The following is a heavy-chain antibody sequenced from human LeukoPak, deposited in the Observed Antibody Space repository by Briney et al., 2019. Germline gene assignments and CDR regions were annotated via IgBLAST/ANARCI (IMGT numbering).Heavy chain of an antibody. CDR2: ISSSSSYI. CDR1: GFTFSSYS. CDR3: ASLGSSG. J-gene: IGHJ4*02. V-gene: IGHV3-21*01. D-gene: IGHD6-19*01. Sequence: PGGSLRLSCAASGFTFSSYSTSWVRPAPGKGLEWDSSISSSSSYIYYADSVKGRFTISRDNAKNSLYLQMNSLRAEDTAVYYCASLGSSGWGQGTLVTVSS.